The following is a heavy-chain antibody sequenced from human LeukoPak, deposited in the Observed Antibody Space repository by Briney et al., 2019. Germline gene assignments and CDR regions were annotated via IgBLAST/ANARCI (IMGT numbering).Heavy chain of an antibody. D-gene: IGHD6-13*01. CDR3: TTGGIVAAGIGEHY. Sequence: SLRLSCASSGFTVGHYAVSWVRQAPGKGLEWVGFIRSKALGATTEYAASVKGRFSISREDSTVYLQMNSLKTEDTAVYYCTTGGIVAAGIGEHYWGQGTLVTVSS. J-gene: IGHJ4*02. CDR1: GFTVGHYA. V-gene: IGHV3-49*04. CDR2: IRSKALGATT.